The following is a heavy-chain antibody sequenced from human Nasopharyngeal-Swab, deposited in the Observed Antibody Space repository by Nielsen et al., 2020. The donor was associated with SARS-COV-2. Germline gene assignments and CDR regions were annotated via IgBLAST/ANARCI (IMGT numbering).Heavy chain of an antibody. CDR2: LYGGGGT. J-gene: IGHJ3*02. D-gene: IGHD3-22*01. Sequence: GGSLRPSFAASGFTVSSDFMSWVRQAPGKGLQWVSALYGGGGTYYADSVKGRFSISRDNSKNTLYLQMNSLGDEDTAVYHCARHGVVADAFDIWGRGTVVTVSS. CDR3: ARHGVVADAFDI. CDR1: GFTVSSDF. V-gene: IGHV3-66*04.